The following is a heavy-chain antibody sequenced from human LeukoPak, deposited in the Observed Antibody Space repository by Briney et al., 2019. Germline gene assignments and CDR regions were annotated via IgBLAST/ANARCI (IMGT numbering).Heavy chain of an antibody. Sequence: ASVKVSCKASGYTFTSYYMHWVRQAPGQGLEWMVIINPSGGSTSYAQKFQGRVTMTRDTSTSTVYMELSSLRSEDTAVYYCASPSGYSYGMNDAFDIWGQGTMVTVSS. D-gene: IGHD5-18*01. CDR3: ASPSGYSYGMNDAFDI. V-gene: IGHV1-46*03. CDR1: GYTFTSYY. J-gene: IGHJ3*02. CDR2: INPSGGST.